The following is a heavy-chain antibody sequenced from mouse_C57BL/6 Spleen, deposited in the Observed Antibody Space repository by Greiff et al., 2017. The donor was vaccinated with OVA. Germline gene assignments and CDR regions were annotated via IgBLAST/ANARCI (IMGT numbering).Heavy chain of an antibody. CDR2: ISDSGSYT. CDR3: ARNGRGWYFDV. J-gene: IGHJ1*03. D-gene: IGHD1-1*02. Sequence: EVQRVESGGGLVKPGGSLKLSCAASGFTFSSYAMSWVRQTPEQRLEWVAPISDSGSYTYYPDNVKGRFTITRDNAKNNPYLQMSNRMSEDTAMYYCARNGRGWYFDVWGTGTTVTVSS. V-gene: IGHV5-4*01. CDR1: GFTFSSYA.